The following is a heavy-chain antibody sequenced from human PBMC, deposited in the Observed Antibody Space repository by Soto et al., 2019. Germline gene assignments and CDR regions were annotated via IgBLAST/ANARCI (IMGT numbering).Heavy chain of an antibody. V-gene: IGHV3-15*07. D-gene: IGHD3-22*01. Sequence: EVQLVESGGGLVKPGGSLRLSCAASGFTFSNAWMNWVRQAPGKGLEWVGRIKSKTDGGTTDYAAPVKGRFTISRDDSKNTLYLQMNSMKTEDTAVYYCTTDPPDYYDSSGYYYWGQGTLVTVSS. CDR2: IKSKTDGGTT. J-gene: IGHJ4*02. CDR3: TTDPPDYYDSSGYYY. CDR1: GFTFSNAW.